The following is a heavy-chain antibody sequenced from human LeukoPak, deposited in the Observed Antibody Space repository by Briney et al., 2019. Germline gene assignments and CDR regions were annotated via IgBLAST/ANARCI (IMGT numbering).Heavy chain of an antibody. V-gene: IGHV1-24*01. D-gene: IGHD3-3*01. CDR2: FGPEDGET. CDR3: ATGPGYDFWRTDYYMDV. CDR1: GYTLTELS. J-gene: IGHJ6*03. Sequence: ASAKVSCKVSGYTLTELSMHWVRQAPGKGLEWMGGFGPEDGETIYAQKFQGRVTMTEDTSTDTAHMELSSLRSEDTAVYYCATGPGYDFWRTDYYMDVWGKGTTVTVSS.